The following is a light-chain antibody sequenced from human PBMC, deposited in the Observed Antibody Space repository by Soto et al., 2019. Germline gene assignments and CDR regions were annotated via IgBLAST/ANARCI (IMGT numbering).Light chain of an antibody. V-gene: IGKV3-15*01. Sequence: EIVMTQSPATLSVSPGERATLSCRASQSVSSNLAWYQQKPGQAPRLLIYGASTRATGIPARFSGSGSGTEFTLTISSLRSEDFAVYCCQQYNNWPPLTFGGGTKVEIK. CDR3: QQYNNWPPLT. CDR1: QSVSSN. CDR2: GAS. J-gene: IGKJ4*01.